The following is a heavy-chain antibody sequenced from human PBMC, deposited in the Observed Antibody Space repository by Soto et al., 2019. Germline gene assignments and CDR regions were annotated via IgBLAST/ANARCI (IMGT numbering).Heavy chain of an antibody. Sequence: QVQLVESGGGVVQPGRSLRLSCAASGFTFSSYGMHWVRQAPGKGLAWVAIISFDENQKYYADSVKARFTISRDNSRNTQYLQMNSLRAEDTALYYCAKDRRDGEYNSVYDFWGQGTPVTVSS. J-gene: IGHJ4*02. D-gene: IGHD4-17*01. CDR2: ISFDENQK. CDR1: GFTFSSYG. V-gene: IGHV3-30*18. CDR3: AKDRRDGEYNSVYDF.